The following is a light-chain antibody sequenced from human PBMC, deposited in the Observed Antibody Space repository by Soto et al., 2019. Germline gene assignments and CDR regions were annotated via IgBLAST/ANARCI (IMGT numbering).Light chain of an antibody. V-gene: IGLV1-44*01. Sequence: QAVLTQPPSASGTPGQRVTISCSGSDSNIGGNTVNWYQQVPGAAPKLVIFSNIQRPSGIPDRFSGSKSGTSASLAISGLQSEDEAYYYCEARDDSLNGVVFGGGTKLTVL. CDR2: SNI. CDR3: EARDDSLNGVV. J-gene: IGLJ2*01. CDR1: DSNIGGNT.